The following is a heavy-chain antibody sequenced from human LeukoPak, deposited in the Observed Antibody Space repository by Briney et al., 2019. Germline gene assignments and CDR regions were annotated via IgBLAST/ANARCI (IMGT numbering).Heavy chain of an antibody. Sequence: GASVKVSCKASGYTFTSYAMHWVRQAPGQRLEWMGWINAGNGNTKYSQEFQGRVTITRDTSASTAYMELSSLRSEDTAVYYCARAGSSPDAFDIWGQGTMVTVSS. CDR1: GYTFTSYA. CDR2: INAGNGNT. D-gene: IGHD1-26*01. CDR3: ARAGSSPDAFDI. J-gene: IGHJ3*02. V-gene: IGHV1-3*03.